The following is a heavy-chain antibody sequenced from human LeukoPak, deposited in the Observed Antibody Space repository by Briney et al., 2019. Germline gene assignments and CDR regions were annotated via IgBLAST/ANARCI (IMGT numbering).Heavy chain of an antibody. D-gene: IGHD6-19*01. CDR3: ARGRFSGPDDY. CDR2: IYSGGAT. Sequence: GGSLRLSCAVSEFSVSSNYMNWVRQAPGKGLEWVSVIYSGGATYYADSVRGRFTISRDNSKNMVPLQMTSLGAEDTAVYYCARGRFSGPDDYWGQGTLVTVPS. CDR1: EFSVSSNY. V-gene: IGHV3-53*01. J-gene: IGHJ4*02.